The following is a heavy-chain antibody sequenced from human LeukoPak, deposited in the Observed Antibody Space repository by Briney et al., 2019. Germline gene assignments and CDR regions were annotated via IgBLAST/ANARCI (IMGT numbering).Heavy chain of an antibody. Sequence: GRSLRLSCVASGFTFSSYGMHWVRQAPGKGLEWVAVILYDGSNKYNADSVKGRFTISRDTSKNTLYLQMSSLRAEDTAVYYCAKAWRAYGDYHTFDIWGQGTMVTVSS. J-gene: IGHJ3*02. V-gene: IGHV3-30*18. D-gene: IGHD4-17*01. CDR1: GFTFSSYG. CDR2: ILYDGSNK. CDR3: AKAWRAYGDYHTFDI.